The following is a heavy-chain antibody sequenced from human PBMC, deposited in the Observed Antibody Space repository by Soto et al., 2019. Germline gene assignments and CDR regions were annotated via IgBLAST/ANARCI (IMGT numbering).Heavy chain of an antibody. Sequence: QVQLQRWGAGLLKPSETLSLTCAVYGGSFSGYYWSWIRQPPGKGLEWIGEINHSGSTNYNPSLKERDTSSVDTSKNQFSQQLSSVTAADTAVYYWARGEAVTGLVPWGQGTLVTVSS. CDR3: ARGEAVTGLVP. D-gene: IGHD6-19*01. CDR1: GGSFSGYY. CDR2: INHSGST. V-gene: IGHV4-34*01. J-gene: IGHJ5*02.